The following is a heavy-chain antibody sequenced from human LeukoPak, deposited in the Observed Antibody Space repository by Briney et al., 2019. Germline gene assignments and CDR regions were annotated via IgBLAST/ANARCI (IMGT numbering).Heavy chain of an antibody. CDR2: IYYSGST. V-gene: IGHV4-31*03. Sequence: KPSETLSLTCTVSGGSISSGGYYWSWIRQHPGKGLEWIGYIYYSGSTYYNPSLKSRVTISVDTSQNQFSLKLSSVTAADTAVYYCAREVQHYAGSVYDHDAFDIWGQGTMVTVSS. J-gene: IGHJ3*02. D-gene: IGHD3-22*01. CDR1: GGSISSGGYY. CDR3: AREVQHYAGSVYDHDAFDI.